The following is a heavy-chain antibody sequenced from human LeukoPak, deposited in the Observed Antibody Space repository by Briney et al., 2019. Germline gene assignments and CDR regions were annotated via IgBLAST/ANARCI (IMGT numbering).Heavy chain of an antibody. D-gene: IGHD6-19*01. Sequence: GESLKISCKGSGSRFTSYWISWVRQMPGKGLEWMGRIDPSDSYTNYSQSFQGHVTISADKSISTAYLQWSSLKASDTAMYYCARLSTGYSSGWYLRPFDYWGQETLVTVSS. CDR2: IDPSDSYT. CDR3: ARLSTGYSSGWYLRPFDY. J-gene: IGHJ4*02. CDR1: GSRFTSYW. V-gene: IGHV5-10-1*01.